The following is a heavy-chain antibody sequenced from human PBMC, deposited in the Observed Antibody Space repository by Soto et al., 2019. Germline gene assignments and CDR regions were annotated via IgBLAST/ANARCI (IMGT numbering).Heavy chain of an antibody. CDR1: GGSISSSSYY. J-gene: IGHJ4*02. V-gene: IGHV4-39*01. Sequence: QLQLQESGPGLVKPSETLSLTCTVSGGSISSSSYYWGWIRQPPGKGLEWIGSIYYSGSTYYNPSPKSRVTIFVDTSKNQFSLKLSSVTAADTAVYYCAGSLNLVVVAATYFAYWGQGTLVTVSS. D-gene: IGHD2-15*01. CDR3: AGSLNLVVVAATYFAY. CDR2: IYYSGST.